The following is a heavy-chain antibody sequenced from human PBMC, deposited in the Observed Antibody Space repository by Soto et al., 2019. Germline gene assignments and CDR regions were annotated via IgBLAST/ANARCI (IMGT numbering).Heavy chain of an antibody. V-gene: IGHV3-23*01. J-gene: IGHJ4*02. CDR1: GFTFSSYA. D-gene: IGHD3-22*01. CDR3: AKDYYDSSGKAYYLDY. Sequence: GGSLRLSCAASGFTFSSYAMSWVRQAPGKGLEWVSAISGSGGSTYYADSVKGRFTISRDNSKNTLYLQMNSLRAEDTAVYYCAKDYYDSSGKAYYLDYWGQGTLVTVSS. CDR2: ISGSGGST.